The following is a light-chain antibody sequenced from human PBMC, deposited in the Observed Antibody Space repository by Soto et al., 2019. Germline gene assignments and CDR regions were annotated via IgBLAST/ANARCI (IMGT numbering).Light chain of an antibody. CDR3: QQYRTSRT. J-gene: IGKJ1*01. V-gene: IGKV3-20*01. Sequence: EIVLTQSPGTLSLSPGERATLSCRASQSVSSTYLAWYQQKPGQAPRLLIYGASIGATGIPDRFSGSGSGTDFTLTISRLEPEDFAVYYCQQYRTSRTFGQGTKVEIK. CDR1: QSVSSTY. CDR2: GAS.